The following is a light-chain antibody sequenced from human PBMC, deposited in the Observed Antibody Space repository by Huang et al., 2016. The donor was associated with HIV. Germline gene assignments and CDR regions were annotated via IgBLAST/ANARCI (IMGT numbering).Light chain of an antibody. Sequence: DIVMTQSPDSLAVSLGERATINCKSSQSILYSSTDKSKLAWYHQKPGQPPNLLIYWASTRESGVPDRFSGSGSGTDFTLTISSLQAEDVAVYYCQQYYSSPFTFGPGTKVDIK. CDR3: QQYYSSPFT. CDR2: WAS. CDR1: QSILYSSTDKSK. J-gene: IGKJ3*01. V-gene: IGKV4-1*01.